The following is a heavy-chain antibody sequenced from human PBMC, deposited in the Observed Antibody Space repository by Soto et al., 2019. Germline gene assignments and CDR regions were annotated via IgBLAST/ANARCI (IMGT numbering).Heavy chain of an antibody. Sequence: QLQLQELGPGLVKPSETLSLTCSVSGGSISSTSHYWGWIRQSPGKGLEWIATIYHDGSAFYNPSPKSRITTPIDTSKNHFSPTQTSVTTSDTAVYYCAKSGGVSTGDWFAPWGQGTLVTVSS. J-gene: IGHJ5*02. CDR1: GGSISSTSHY. CDR2: IYHDGSA. D-gene: IGHD4-4*01. CDR3: AKSGGVSTGDWFAP. V-gene: IGHV4-39*02.